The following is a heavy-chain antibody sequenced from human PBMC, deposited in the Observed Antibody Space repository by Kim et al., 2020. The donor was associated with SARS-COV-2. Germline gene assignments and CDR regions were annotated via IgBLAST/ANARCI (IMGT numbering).Heavy chain of an antibody. J-gene: IGHJ4*02. CDR1: GFTLGDYA. D-gene: IGHD3-22*01. CDR3: TFVNDDSSGYYLYYFDY. V-gene: IGHV3-49*03. CDR2: IRSKAYGGTT. Sequence: GGSLRLSCTASGFTLGDYAMSWFRQAPGKGLEWVGFIRSKAYGGTTEYAASVKGRFTISRDDSKSIAYLQMNSLKTEDTAVYYCTFVNDDSSGYYLYYFDYWGQGTLVTVSS.